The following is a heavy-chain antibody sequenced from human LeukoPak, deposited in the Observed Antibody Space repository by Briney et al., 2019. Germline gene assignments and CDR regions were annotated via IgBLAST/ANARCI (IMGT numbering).Heavy chain of an antibody. D-gene: IGHD1-26*01. CDR1: GFTFRTYS. CDR2: MYNGGGT. V-gene: IGHV3-53*01. CDR3: AASIVGLTYDEHFEH. J-gene: IGHJ1*01. Sequence: GGSLRLSCSASGFTFRTYSMNWVRQAPGKGLEWVSVMYNGGGTYYADSVKGRFTISRDISRNTLYLQMNSLRAEDTAVYYCAASIVGLTYDEHFEHWGQGTLVTVSS.